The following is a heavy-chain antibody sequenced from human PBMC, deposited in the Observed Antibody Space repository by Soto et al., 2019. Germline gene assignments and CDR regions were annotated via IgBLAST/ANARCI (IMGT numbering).Heavy chain of an antibody. V-gene: IGHV4-61*01. Sequence: QVQLQESGPGLVKPSETLSLTCTVSGGSVSSGSYYWSWIRQPPGKGLEWIGYIYYSGSTNYNPSLKGRVTISGGTAKNPFSPEPGSWTAADPAVYYWARGPGHYGWGSYRYWDYWGQGTLVTVSS. J-gene: IGHJ4*02. CDR2: IYYSGST. CDR3: ARGPGHYGWGSYRYWDY. CDR1: GGSVSSGSYY. D-gene: IGHD3-16*02.